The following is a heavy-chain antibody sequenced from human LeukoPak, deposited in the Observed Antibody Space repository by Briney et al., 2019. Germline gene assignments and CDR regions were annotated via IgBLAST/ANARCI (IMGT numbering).Heavy chain of an antibody. CDR3: TTEGH. J-gene: IGHJ4*02. V-gene: IGHV3-15*01. Sequence: PGGSLRLSCVGSGFSFTYAWMSWVRQAPGRGLEWVGRIRSKNDGGTTDYVPPVKGRFTVSRDDSRNTLYLQMNNLKTEDTAVYYCTTEGHWGQGILVAVSS. CDR2: IRSKNDGGTT. CDR1: GFSFTYAW.